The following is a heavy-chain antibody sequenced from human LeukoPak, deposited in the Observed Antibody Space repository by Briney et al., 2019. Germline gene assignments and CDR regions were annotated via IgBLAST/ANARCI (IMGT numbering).Heavy chain of an antibody. Sequence: SETLSLTCTVSGGSISSYYWSWIRQPPGKGLEWIGYIYYSGSTNYSPSLKSRVTISVDTSKNQFSLKLSSVTAADTAVYYCARARRPNYWYFDLWGRGTLVTVSS. CDR1: GGSISSYY. V-gene: IGHV4-59*01. D-gene: IGHD1-14*01. J-gene: IGHJ2*01. CDR3: ARARRPNYWYFDL. CDR2: IYYSGST.